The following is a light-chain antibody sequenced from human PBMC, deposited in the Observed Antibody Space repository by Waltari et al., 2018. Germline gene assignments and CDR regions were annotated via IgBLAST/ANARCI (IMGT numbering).Light chain of an antibody. V-gene: IGLV3-1*01. CDR2: HDN. CDR1: KLGEKH. CDR3: QAWDNSVV. Sequence: SYELTQSPSVSVSPGQTASITCSGDKLGEKHVSWYQLRPGQSPLLVISHDNKRPSGFPGRFSGSNSGNTAPLAISGTQSMDEADYYCQAWDNSVVFGGGTKLTVL. J-gene: IGLJ2*01.